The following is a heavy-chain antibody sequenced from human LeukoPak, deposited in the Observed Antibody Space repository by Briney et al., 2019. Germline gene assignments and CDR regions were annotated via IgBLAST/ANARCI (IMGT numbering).Heavy chain of an antibody. CDR2: VYYSGST. V-gene: IGHV4-39*01. Sequence: PSETLSLTCSVSGDSVTNSLVSWGCIRQPPGKGLEWVGNVYYSGSTASNPSLRSRVTMSVDTSKNQFALKMRSVTTADTAVYYCVRLRKGRYFDYIFDLWGRGTLVTVSS. D-gene: IGHD3-9*01. CDR1: GDSVTNSLVS. CDR3: VRLRKGRYFDYIFDL. J-gene: IGHJ4*02.